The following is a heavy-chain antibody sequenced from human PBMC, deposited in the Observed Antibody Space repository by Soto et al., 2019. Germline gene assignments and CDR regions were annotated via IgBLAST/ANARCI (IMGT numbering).Heavy chain of an antibody. V-gene: IGHV3-30*18. D-gene: IGHD6-13*01. J-gene: IGHJ4*02. Sequence: GGSLRLSCAASGFSFSSYGMQWVRQGPGKGLEWVAVVSNDGGTKIYVDSVKGRFTISRDNSKNTPYLQMNSLGAEDTAIYYCAKDGGAAGTFDYWGQGSQVTVSS. CDR3: AKDGGAAGTFDY. CDR2: VSNDGGTK. CDR1: GFSFSSYG.